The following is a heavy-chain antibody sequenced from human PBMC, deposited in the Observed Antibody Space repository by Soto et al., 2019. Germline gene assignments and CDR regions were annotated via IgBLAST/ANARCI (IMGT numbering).Heavy chain of an antibody. Sequence: ASVKVSCKASGYTFTSYAMHWVRQAPGQRLEWMGWINAGNGNTKYSQKFQGRVTITRDTSASTAYMELSSLRSEDTAVYYCARTRGYCSGGRCYADAFDIWGQGTMVTVSS. CDR2: INAGNGNT. J-gene: IGHJ3*02. CDR3: ARTRGYCSGGRCYADAFDI. D-gene: IGHD2-15*01. V-gene: IGHV1-3*01. CDR1: GYTFTSYA.